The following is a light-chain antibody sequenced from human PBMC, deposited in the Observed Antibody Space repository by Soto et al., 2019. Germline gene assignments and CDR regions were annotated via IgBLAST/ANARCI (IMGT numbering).Light chain of an antibody. J-gene: IGKJ5*01. CDR2: GAS. Sequence: DIVLTQSPGTLSLSPGERATLSCRTSESISSEYLAWYQQRPGQAPGLLIYGASSRATGVPDRFSGSGSGTDFTLTITGLEPEDFAVYYCQQYGSSPPGVAFGQGTRLEIK. V-gene: IGKV3-20*01. CDR1: ESISSEY. CDR3: QQYGSSPPGVA.